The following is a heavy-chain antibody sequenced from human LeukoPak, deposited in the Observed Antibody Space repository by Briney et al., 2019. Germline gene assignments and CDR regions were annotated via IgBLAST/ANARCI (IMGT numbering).Heavy chain of an antibody. J-gene: IGHJ4*02. CDR1: GFTFSSYA. V-gene: IGHV3-30-3*02. CDR3: AKFSTPGGAFDY. CDR2: ISYDGSNK. Sequence: GGSLRLSCAASGFTFSSYAMHWVRQAPGKGLEWVAVISYDGSNKYYADSVKGRFTISRDNSKNTLYLQMNSLRAEDTAVYYCAKFSTPGGAFDYWGQGTLVTVSS. D-gene: IGHD2/OR15-2a*01.